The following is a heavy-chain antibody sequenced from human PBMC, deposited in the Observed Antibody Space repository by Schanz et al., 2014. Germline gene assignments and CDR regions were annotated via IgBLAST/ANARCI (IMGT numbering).Heavy chain of an antibody. V-gene: IGHV1-8*01. Sequence: QVQLVQSGAEVKKPGASVKVSCKASGYNITSNDVTWVRQAPGQGLEWLGWMNPNSGNPGFAQKFRGRVTMTRNTSMSTAYIELHILTSEDAAVYSCARGRTFDYWGQGTLVTVSS. CDR1: GYNITSND. CDR2: MNPNSGNP. J-gene: IGHJ4*02. CDR3: ARGRTFDY.